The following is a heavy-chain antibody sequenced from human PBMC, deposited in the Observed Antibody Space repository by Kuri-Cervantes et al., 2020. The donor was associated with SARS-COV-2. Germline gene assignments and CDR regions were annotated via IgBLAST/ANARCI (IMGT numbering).Heavy chain of an antibody. CDR3: ARTVAFWSGYYDY. J-gene: IGHJ4*02. CDR2: IEPSDSYT. CDR1: GYSFATYW. D-gene: IGHD3-3*01. V-gene: IGHV5-10-1*01. Sequence: GGSLRPASKGSGYSFATYWIGWVRQMPGKGLEWMGRIEPSDSYTNYSPSFQGHVTISADKSISTAYLQWSSLKASDTAMYYCARTVAFWSGYYDYWGQGTLVTVSS.